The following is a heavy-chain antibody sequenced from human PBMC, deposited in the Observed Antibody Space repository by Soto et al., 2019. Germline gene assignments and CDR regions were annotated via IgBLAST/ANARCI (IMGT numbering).Heavy chain of an antibody. CDR3: ARVREYSTSYFDS. D-gene: IGHD6-6*01. Sequence: PETLSLTCTVSGGSISGSSYYWGWIRQPPGEGLEWIGTIYYSGSTYYIPSLKSRLTMSVDTSKNQFSLKLSSVTAADAAVYYCARVREYSTSYFDSWGQGTLVTVSS. V-gene: IGHV4-39*01. CDR2: IYYSGST. CDR1: GGSISGSSYY. J-gene: IGHJ4*02.